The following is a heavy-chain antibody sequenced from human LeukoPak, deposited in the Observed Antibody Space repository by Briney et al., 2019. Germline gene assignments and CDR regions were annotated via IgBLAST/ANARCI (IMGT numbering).Heavy chain of an antibody. J-gene: IGHJ5*02. CDR1: GYTFTSYY. V-gene: IGHV1-46*01. D-gene: IGHD3-3*01. CDR3: ARALHVSYYDFWSANNWFDP. Sequence: GASVKVSCKASGYTFTSYYMHWVRQAPGQGLEWMGIINPSGGSTSYAQKFQGRVTMTRDTSTSTVYMELSSLRSEDTAVYYCARALHVSYYDFWSANNWFDPWGQGTLVTVSS. CDR2: INPSGGST.